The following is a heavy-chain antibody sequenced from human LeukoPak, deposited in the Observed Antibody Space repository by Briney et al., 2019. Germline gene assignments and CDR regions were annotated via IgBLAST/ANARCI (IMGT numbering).Heavy chain of an antibody. CDR3: ARGTRPTTVTTFDY. CDR2: INHSGST. CDR1: GGSISSGGYY. J-gene: IGHJ4*02. D-gene: IGHD4-17*01. V-gene: IGHV4-30-2*01. Sequence: SQTLSLTCTVSGGSISSGGYYWSWIRQPPGKGLEWIGEINHSGSTNYNPSLKSRVTISVDTSKNQFSLKLSSVTAADTAVYYCARGTRPTTVTTFDYWGQGTLVTVSS.